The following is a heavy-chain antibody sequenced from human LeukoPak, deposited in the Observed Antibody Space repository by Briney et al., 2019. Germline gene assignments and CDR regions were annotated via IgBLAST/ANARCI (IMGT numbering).Heavy chain of an antibody. CDR3: AREGDCGGDCYLNWFDP. V-gene: IGHV4-61*02. CDR2: IYTSGST. CDR1: GGSISSGSYY. J-gene: IGHJ5*02. D-gene: IGHD2-21*02. Sequence: PSETLSLTCTVSGGSISSGSYYWSWIRQPAGKGLEWIGRIYTSGSTNYNPSLRSRVTISVDTSKNQFSLKLSSVTAAGTAVYYCAREGDCGGDCYLNWFDPWGQGTLVTVSS.